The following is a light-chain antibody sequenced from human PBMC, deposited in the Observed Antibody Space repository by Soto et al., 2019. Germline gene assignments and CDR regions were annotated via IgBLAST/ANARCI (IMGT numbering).Light chain of an antibody. CDR2: IDS. CDR3: AAWEDSLGDYWV. CDR1: SSNIGSNA. Sequence: QSVLTQPPSASGTPGQRVTISCSGSSSNIGSNAVSWYQLLPGTAPKLLIYIDSHRPSGVPDRFSGSKSGTSASLAINGLQSEDEADYFCAAWEDSLGDYWVFGGGTKVTVL. J-gene: IGLJ3*02. V-gene: IGLV1-44*01.